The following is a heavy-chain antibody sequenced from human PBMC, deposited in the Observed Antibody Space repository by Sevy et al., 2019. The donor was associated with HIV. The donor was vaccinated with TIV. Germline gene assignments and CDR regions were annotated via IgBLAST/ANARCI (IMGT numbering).Heavy chain of an antibody. J-gene: IGHJ4*02. V-gene: IGHV3-23*01. CDR1: GFTFSSYA. Sequence: GESLKISCAASGFTFSSYAMSWVRQAPGKGLEWVSAISGSGGSTYYADSVKGRFTISRDNSKNTLYLQMNSLRAEDTAVYYCAKVMGPRITMIVVVPIDYWGQGTLVTVSS. CDR3: AKVMGPRITMIVVVPIDY. CDR2: ISGSGGST. D-gene: IGHD3-22*01.